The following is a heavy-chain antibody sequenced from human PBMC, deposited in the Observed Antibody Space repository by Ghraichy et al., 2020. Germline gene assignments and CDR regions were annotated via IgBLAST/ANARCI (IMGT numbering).Heavy chain of an antibody. CDR3: ARTIRRYGDYVGNDAFDI. J-gene: IGHJ3*02. D-gene: IGHD4-17*01. Sequence: SAKVSCKASGGTFSSYAISWVRQAPGQGLEWMGGIIPIFGTANYAQKFQGRVTITADESTSTVYMELSSLRSEDTAVYYCARTIRRYGDYVGNDAFDIWGQGTMVTVSS. CDR1: GGTFSSYA. V-gene: IGHV1-69*13. CDR2: IIPIFGTA.